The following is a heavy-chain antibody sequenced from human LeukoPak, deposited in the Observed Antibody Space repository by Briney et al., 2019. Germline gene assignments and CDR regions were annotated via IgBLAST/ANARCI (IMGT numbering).Heavy chain of an antibody. V-gene: IGHV3-48*03. D-gene: IGHD1-14*01. CDR2: ISSSGSTI. Sequence: GGSLRLSCAASGFTFSSYEMNWVRQAPGKGLEWVSYISSSGSTIYYADSVKGRFTISRDNAKNSLYLQMNSLRAEDTAVYYCARVRMYYYMDVWGEGTTVTISS. CDR1: GFTFSSYE. J-gene: IGHJ6*03. CDR3: ARVRMYYYMDV.